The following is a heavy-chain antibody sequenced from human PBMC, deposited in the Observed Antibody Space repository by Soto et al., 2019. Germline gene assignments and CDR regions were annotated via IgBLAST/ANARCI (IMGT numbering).Heavy chain of an antibody. CDR2: IYYTGSDK. J-gene: IGHJ6*02. Sequence: QVQLVESGGGVVQPGRSLRLSCAASGFIFSSHGMHWVRQAPGKGLEWVALIYYTGSDKYYADSLRGRFTISRDNSKDPQYLQMNSLRADDTAVYYCARAPHFHRSSAVCAMDVWGQGTTVTVSS. D-gene: IGHD2-2*01. V-gene: IGHV3-33*01. CDR1: GFIFSSHG. CDR3: ARAPHFHRSSAVCAMDV.